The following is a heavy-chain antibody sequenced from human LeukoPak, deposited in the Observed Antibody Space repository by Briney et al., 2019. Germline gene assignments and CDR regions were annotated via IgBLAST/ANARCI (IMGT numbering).Heavy chain of an antibody. CDR3: AKAYIPGRIFGVLAFDI. Sequence: GRSLRLSCAASGFTFSSYGMHWVRQAPGKGLVWVAVIWYDGSNKYYADSVKGRFTISRDNSKNTLYLQMSSLRAEDTAVYYCAKAYIPGRIFGVLAFDIWGQGTMVTVSS. D-gene: IGHD3-10*02. CDR2: IWYDGSNK. J-gene: IGHJ3*02. CDR1: GFTFSSYG. V-gene: IGHV3-33*06.